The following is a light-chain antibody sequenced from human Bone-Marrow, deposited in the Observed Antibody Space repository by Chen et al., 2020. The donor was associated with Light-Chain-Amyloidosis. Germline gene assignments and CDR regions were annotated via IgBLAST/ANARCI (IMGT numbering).Light chain of an antibody. Sequence: SCELTQPPSVSVSPGQTARITCSGEDLPTHYAYWYQQKPGQAPVLVVHGGTRRPSGISGRFSGSSSGTTATVTVSGVQAEDEADEHCRSADIGGTYEVMFGGGTKLTVL. CDR1: DLPTHY. CDR2: GGT. V-gene: IGLV3-25*03. J-gene: IGLJ3*02. CDR3: RSADIGGTYEVM.